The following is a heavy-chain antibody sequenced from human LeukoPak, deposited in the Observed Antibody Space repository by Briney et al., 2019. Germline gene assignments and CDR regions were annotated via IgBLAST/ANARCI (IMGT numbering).Heavy chain of an antibody. CDR1: GGSFSGYY. J-gene: IGHJ4*02. V-gene: IGHV4-34*01. Sequence: PSETLSLTCAVYGGSFSGYYWSWIHHPPRKGLEWIGEINHSGSTNYNPSLKSRVTISVDTSKNQFSLKLSSVTAADTAVYYCASLPYYDFWSGYYMGISVWGQGTLVTVSS. CDR2: INHSGST. CDR3: ASLPYYDFWSGYYMGISV. D-gene: IGHD3-3*01.